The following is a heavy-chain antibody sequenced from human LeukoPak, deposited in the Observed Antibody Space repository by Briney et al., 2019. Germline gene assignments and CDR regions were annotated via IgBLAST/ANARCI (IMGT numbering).Heavy chain of an antibody. CDR1: GFTVSNNY. J-gene: IGHJ3*02. CDR3: ARGRKGGSGSYYGDAFDI. CDR2: IYSGGSS. D-gene: IGHD3-10*01. Sequence: GGSLRLSCAASGFTVSNNYMSWVRQAPGKGLEWVSVIYSGGSSYYADSVKGRFTISRDNSKNTLYLQMNSLRAEDTAVYYCARGRKGGSGSYYGDAFDIWGQGTMVTVSS. V-gene: IGHV3-66*01.